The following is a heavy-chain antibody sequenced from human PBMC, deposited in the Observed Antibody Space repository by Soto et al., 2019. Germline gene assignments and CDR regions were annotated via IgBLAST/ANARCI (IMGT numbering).Heavy chain of an antibody. Sequence: VGSLRLSCAASGFTFSSYDMHWVRQATGKDLEWVSAIGTAGDTYYPGSVKGRFTISRENAKNSLYLQMSSLRAEDTAVYYCVKGYCSGGSCSYYYYYGMDVWGEGTTVTVSS. V-gene: IGHV3-13*01. CDR1: GFTFSSYD. D-gene: IGHD2-15*01. CDR2: IGTAGDT. CDR3: VKGYCSGGSCSYYYYYGMDV. J-gene: IGHJ6*04.